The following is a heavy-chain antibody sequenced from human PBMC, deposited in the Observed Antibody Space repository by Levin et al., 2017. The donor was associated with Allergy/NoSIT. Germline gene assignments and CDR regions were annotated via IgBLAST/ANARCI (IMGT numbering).Heavy chain of an antibody. Sequence: GSLRLSCTTSEFTFGDYAMSWFRQAPGKGLEWVGFIRSKAYGGTTEYAASVKGRFTISREESKSIAYLQMNSLKTEDTAVYYCTRGGFSYGPSAASSDYYYYGMDVWGQGTTVTVSS. CDR3: TRGGFSYGPSAASSDYYYYGMDV. CDR2: IRSKAYGGTT. V-gene: IGHV3-49*03. D-gene: IGHD5-18*01. CDR1: EFTFGDYA. J-gene: IGHJ6*02.